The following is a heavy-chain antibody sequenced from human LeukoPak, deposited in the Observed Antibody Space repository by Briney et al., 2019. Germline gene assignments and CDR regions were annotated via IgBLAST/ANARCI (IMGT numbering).Heavy chain of an antibody. Sequence: ASGKVSCKASGFTFTSSAVQWVRQARGQRLEWIGWIVVGSGNTNYAQKFQERVTITRDMSTSTAYMELSSLRSEDTAVYYCAAVAVSYYYGMDVWGKGTTVTVSS. CDR3: AAVAVSYYYGMDV. J-gene: IGHJ6*04. CDR1: GFTFTSSA. V-gene: IGHV1-58*01. CDR2: IVVGSGNT.